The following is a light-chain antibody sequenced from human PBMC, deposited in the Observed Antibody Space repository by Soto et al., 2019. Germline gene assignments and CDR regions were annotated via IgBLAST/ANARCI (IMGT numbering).Light chain of an antibody. CDR3: VLYMGSGIPL. V-gene: IGLV8-61*01. Sequence: QTVVTEEPSFSVSPGGTVTLTCGLSSGSVSSSYYPSWYQQTPGQAPRTLIYSTTTRSSGVPDRFSGSILGNKAALTITGAQADDDSDYYCVLYMGSGIPLFGGGTKLTVL. J-gene: IGLJ2*01. CDR1: SGSVSSSYY. CDR2: STT.